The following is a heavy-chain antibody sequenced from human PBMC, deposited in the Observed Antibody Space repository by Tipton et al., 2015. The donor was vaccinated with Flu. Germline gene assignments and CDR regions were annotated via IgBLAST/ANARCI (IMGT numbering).Heavy chain of an antibody. CDR2: IDDTGST. Sequence: LRLSCTVSGDSITGDGGGSYWTWIRQRPGKGLEGIRYIDDTGSTYYNPSLRSRVTISADTSRKQFSLKLKSATAADTAVYYCARDRGDYGGNPGYFDYWGQGNLVTVSS. D-gene: IGHD4-23*01. CDR3: ARDRGDYGGNPGYFDY. V-gene: IGHV4-31*02. J-gene: IGHJ4*02. CDR1: GDSITGDGGGSY.